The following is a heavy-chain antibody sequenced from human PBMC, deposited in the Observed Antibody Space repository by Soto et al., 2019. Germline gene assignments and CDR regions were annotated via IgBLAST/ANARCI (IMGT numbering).Heavy chain of an antibody. Sequence: GESLKISCKGSGYSFSSHWLAWVRQMPGKGLEYMGIIYPGDSDTRYSPSFQGQVTISADKSISTAYLQWTSLEASDTAIYYCARARVATPRLEDPFDIWGQGTMVTVSS. V-gene: IGHV5-51*01. J-gene: IGHJ3*02. CDR3: ARARVATPRLEDPFDI. CDR2: IYPGDSDT. CDR1: GYSFSSHW. D-gene: IGHD5-12*01.